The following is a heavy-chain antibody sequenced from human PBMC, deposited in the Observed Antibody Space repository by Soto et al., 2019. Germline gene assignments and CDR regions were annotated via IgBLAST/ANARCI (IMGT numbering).Heavy chain of an antibody. CDR2: ISATGTT. Sequence: SETLSLTCTVSGDSMSTYYWNWIRQSAEKGLEWIGRISATGTTTYIPSLKSRITLSVDTSKNEFSLNLKFVTAADTAVYFCARDQSGVADFRGPGTLVTVSS. CDR1: GDSMSTYY. D-gene: IGHD7-27*01. CDR3: ARDQSGVADF. V-gene: IGHV4-4*07. J-gene: IGHJ4*03.